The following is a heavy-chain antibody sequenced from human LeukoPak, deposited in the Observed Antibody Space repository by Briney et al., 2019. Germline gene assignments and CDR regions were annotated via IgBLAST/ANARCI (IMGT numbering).Heavy chain of an antibody. J-gene: IGHJ5*02. D-gene: IGHD3-10*01. CDR1: GFTFNNYA. Sequence: GGSLRLSCAASGFTFNNYAMTWVRQAPGKGLEWVSAIRSSGSTTYYADSVKGRFTISRDNSKNTLYLQMNSLRAEDTAVYYCAKEFGVVSWGQGTLVTVSS. CDR2: IRSSGSTT. CDR3: AKEFGVVS. V-gene: IGHV3-23*01.